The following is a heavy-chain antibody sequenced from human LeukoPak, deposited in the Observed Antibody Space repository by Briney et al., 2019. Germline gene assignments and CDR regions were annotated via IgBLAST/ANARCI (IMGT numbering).Heavy chain of an antibody. CDR2: INPDSGGT. J-gene: IGHJ6*03. CDR1: GYTFTGYY. Sequence: ASVKVSCKAYGYTFTGYYIHWVRQAPGQGLEWMGRINPDSGGTNYAQKFQGRVTITTDESTSTAYMELSSLRSEDTAVYYCARDGYGDYVSYYYYYMDVWGKGTTVTVSS. CDR3: ARDGYGDYVSYYYYYMDV. V-gene: IGHV1-2*06. D-gene: IGHD4-17*01.